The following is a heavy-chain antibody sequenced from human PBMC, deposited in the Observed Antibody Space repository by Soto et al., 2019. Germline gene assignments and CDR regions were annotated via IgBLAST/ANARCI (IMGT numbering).Heavy chain of an antibody. CDR2: IYYSGST. CDR3: AGVWGCSCRSTSCCSMLGH. J-gene: IGHJ4*02. V-gene: IGHV4-61*01. D-gene: IGHD2-2*01. Sequence: PSETLSLTCTVSGGSVSSGSYYWSWIRQPPGKGLEWIGYIYYSGSTNYNPSLKSRVTISVDTSKNQFSLKLSSVTAADTAVYYCAGVWGCSCRSTSCCSMLGHWGQGTLVTVSS. CDR1: GGSVSSGSYY.